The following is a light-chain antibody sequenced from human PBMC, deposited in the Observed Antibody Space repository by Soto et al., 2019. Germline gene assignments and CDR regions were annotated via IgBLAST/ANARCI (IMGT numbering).Light chain of an antibody. CDR3: QQYHSYPIT. CDR2: AAS. J-gene: IGKJ5*01. V-gene: IGKV1-16*02. CDR1: QDIITY. Sequence: DIQMTQSPSSLSASVGDRVTITCRASQDIITYLAWFQQKPGKAPKSLIYAASSLHSGVPAKFSGSGSGRDSTLTIISLQPEDFATYYCQQYHSYPITFGQGTRLEIK.